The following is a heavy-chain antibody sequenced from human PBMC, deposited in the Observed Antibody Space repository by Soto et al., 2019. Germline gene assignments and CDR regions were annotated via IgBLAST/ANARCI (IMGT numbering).Heavy chain of an antibody. V-gene: IGHV5-51*01. Sequence: GESLKISCKGSGYSFTSYWIAWVRQMPGKGLEWMGIIYPGDSDTRYSPSFQGQVTISVDRSTNTAYLPWGSLKASHTPMYYYARQGLGPHYYYYCMDVWGQRTTVTVSS. CDR2: IYPGDSDT. CDR1: GYSFTSYW. CDR3: ARQGLGPHYYYYCMDV. J-gene: IGHJ6*02.